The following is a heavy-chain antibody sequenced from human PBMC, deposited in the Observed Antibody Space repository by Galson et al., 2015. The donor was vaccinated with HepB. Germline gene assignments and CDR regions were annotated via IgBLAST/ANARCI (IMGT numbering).Heavy chain of an antibody. CDR1: GFTFINYA. D-gene: IGHD6-19*01. J-gene: IGHJ5*01. CDR3: TKHVVAVAGTGLDWFDS. V-gene: IGHV3-23*01. CDR2: ISGSGFDT. Sequence: SLRLSCAASGFTFINYAMSWVRQAPGKGLEWLSVISGSGFDTYYADSAKGRFTISRDNSKTTLNLQMNSLRVEDTALYYCTKHVVAVAGTGLDWFDSWGQGVLVTVSS.